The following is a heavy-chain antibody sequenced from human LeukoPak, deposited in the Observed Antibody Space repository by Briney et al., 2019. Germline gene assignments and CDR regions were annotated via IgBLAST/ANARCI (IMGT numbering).Heavy chain of an antibody. CDR3: ARDPNPYYDFWSGYYPPDYYYYMDV. J-gene: IGHJ6*03. CDR1: GFTFSSYW. CDR2: IKQGGSEK. V-gene: IGHV3-7*01. D-gene: IGHD3-3*01. Sequence: TGGSLRLSCAASGFTFSSYWMSWVRQAPGKGLEWVANIKQGGSEKYYVDSVEGRFTISRDNAKSSLYLQMNSLRAEDTAVYYCARDPNPYYDFWSGYYPPDYYYYMDVWGKGTTVTVSS.